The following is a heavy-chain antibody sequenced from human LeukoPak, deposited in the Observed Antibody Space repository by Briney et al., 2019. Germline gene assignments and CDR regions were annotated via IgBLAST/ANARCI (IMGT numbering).Heavy chain of an antibody. Sequence: ASVKVSCKASGYTFTGYYMHWVRQAPGQGLEWMGWINPKSGGTNYAQKFQGKVTMTRDTSISTAYMELRRLRSDDTAVYYCARVVSLNYYGSGSPYYYYYMDVWGKGTTVTVSS. J-gene: IGHJ6*03. CDR3: ARVVSLNYYGSGSPYYYYYMDV. D-gene: IGHD3-10*01. CDR1: GYTFTGYY. CDR2: INPKSGGT. V-gene: IGHV1-2*02.